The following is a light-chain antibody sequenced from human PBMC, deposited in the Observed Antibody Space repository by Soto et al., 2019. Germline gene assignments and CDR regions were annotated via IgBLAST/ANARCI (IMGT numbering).Light chain of an antibody. CDR3: QQVKTYPRT. Sequence: DIQMTQSPSTLSASVGDRVTITCRASQDSAKYLSWYQQKPGKAPNLLIYDASTLHSGVPSRFSGRKSGTQFTLTIDSLQPEDFATYYCQQVKTYPRTFGGGTKVDIK. J-gene: IGKJ4*01. CDR1: QDSAKY. CDR2: DAS. V-gene: IGKV1-9*01.